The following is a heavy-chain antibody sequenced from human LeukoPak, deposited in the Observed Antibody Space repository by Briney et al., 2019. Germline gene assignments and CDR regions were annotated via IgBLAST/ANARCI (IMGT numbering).Heavy chain of an antibody. Sequence: GGSLRLSCAASGFTFSSYAMSWVRQAPGKGLEWVSSISGSGDNTCYADSVKDRFSISRDNSKTTVSLQMNSLKAEDTAVYYCAKGRGTAVTSAANYWGQGTLVTVSS. D-gene: IGHD4-17*01. CDR3: AKGRGTAVTSAANY. J-gene: IGHJ4*02. CDR1: GFTFSSYA. CDR2: ISGSGDNT. V-gene: IGHV3-23*01.